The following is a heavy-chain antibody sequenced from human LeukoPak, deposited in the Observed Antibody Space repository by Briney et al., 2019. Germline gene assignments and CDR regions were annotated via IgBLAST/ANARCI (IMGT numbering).Heavy chain of an antibody. CDR3: ARDTRITGTTAD. Sequence: GASVKVSCKASGYTFTGYYMHWVRQAPGQGLEWMGGIIPIFGTANYAQKFQGRVTITADESTSTAYMELSSLRSEDTAVYYCARDTRITGTTADWGQGTLVTVSS. D-gene: IGHD1-7*01. CDR1: GYTFTGYY. CDR2: IIPIFGTA. V-gene: IGHV1-69*13. J-gene: IGHJ4*02.